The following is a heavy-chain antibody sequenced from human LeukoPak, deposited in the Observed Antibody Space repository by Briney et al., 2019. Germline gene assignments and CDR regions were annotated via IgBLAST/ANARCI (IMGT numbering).Heavy chain of an antibody. J-gene: IGHJ3*02. D-gene: IGHD3-22*01. CDR3: ARDDSSGGDAFDI. Sequence: PSETLSLTCTVSGGSISSYYWSWIRQPPGKGLEWIGYIYYSGSTNYNPSLKSRVTISVDTSKNQFSLKLSSVTAADTAVYYCARDDSSGGDAFDIWGQGTMVTVSS. CDR1: GGSISSYY. CDR2: IYYSGST. V-gene: IGHV4-59*01.